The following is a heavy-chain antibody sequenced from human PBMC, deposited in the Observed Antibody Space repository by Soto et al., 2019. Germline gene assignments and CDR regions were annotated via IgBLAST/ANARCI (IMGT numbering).Heavy chain of an antibody. J-gene: IGHJ6*02. D-gene: IGHD1-1*01. CDR2: ISAYNGNT. CDR3: ARDRRSTAPLPYYYYYYGMDV. CDR1: GYTFTSYG. Sequence: QVQLVQSGAEVKKPGASVKVSCKASGYTFTSYGISWVRQAPGQGLEWMGRISAYNGNTNYAQKLQGKVTMTTDTSTSTAYMELRGLRSDDTAVYYCARDRRSTAPLPYYYYYYGMDVWGQGTTVTVSS. V-gene: IGHV1-18*01.